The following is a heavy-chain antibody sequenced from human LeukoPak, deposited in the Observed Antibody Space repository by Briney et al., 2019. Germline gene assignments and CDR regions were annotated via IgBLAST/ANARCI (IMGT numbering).Heavy chain of an antibody. CDR3: AVEEVNRGWLVP. V-gene: IGHV1-46*01. J-gene: IGHJ5*02. CDR2: VNPSDGRT. Sequence: GASVKVSCEASRNIVTNYYLHWVRQVPGQGLQWMGKVNPSDGRTTYAQNLQDRVTMTRDTSTNTFYMELTSLGFEDVAVYYCAVEEVNRGWLVPWGQGSLVTVSS. D-gene: IGHD1-14*01. CDR1: RNIVTNYY.